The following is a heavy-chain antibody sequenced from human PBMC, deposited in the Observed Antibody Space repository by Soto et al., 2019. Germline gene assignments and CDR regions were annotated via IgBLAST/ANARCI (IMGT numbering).Heavy chain of an antibody. CDR1: GYTFTSYH. J-gene: IGHJ1*01. CDR3: ARALVGESQH. D-gene: IGHD1-26*01. CDR2: IDPSDGRT. V-gene: IGHV1-46*03. Sequence: QVQLVQSGAEVKKPGASVKVSCRASGYTFTSYHIYWVRQAPGQGLEWMGRIDPSDGRTNYAQKVQGRVTMTRDTSTSTVYMEMSRLRFEDTAVDYCARALVGESQHWGQGTLVTVSS.